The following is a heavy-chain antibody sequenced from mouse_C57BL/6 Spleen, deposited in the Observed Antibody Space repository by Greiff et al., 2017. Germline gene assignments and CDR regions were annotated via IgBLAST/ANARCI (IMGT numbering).Heavy chain of an antibody. V-gene: IGHV5-17*01. Sequence: EVQLHESGGGLVKPGGSLKLSCAASGFTFSDYGMHWVRQAPEKGLEWVAYISSGSSTIYSADTVKGRFTIASDNAKNTLFLQMTSLRSEDTAMYYGARITTVVATKAMDYWGQGASVTVSS. CDR2: ISSGSSTI. J-gene: IGHJ4*01. D-gene: IGHD1-1*01. CDR1: GFTFSDYG. CDR3: ARITTVVATKAMDY.